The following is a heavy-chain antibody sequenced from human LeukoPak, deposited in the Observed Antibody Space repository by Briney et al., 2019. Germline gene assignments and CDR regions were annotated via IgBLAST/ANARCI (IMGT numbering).Heavy chain of an antibody. CDR3: ARDRLGFRVDV. Sequence: SETLSLTCTVSGDSISTYYWSWIRQSAGKGLEWIGRINTSGNTNYNPSLKSRVTMSLATSKNQFSLNLSSVTVADTAVYYCARDRLGFRVDVWGKGTTVTVSS. J-gene: IGHJ6*04. CDR2: INTSGNT. D-gene: IGHD3-10*01. CDR1: GDSISTYY. V-gene: IGHV4-4*07.